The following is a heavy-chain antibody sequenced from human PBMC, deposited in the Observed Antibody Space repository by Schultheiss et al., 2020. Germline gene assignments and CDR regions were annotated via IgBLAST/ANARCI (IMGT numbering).Heavy chain of an antibody. V-gene: IGHV2-70*11. CDR2: IDWDDDK. Sequence: SGPTLVKPTQTLTLTCTFSGFSLSTSGVGVGWIRQPPGKALEWLARIDWDDDKYYSTSLKTRLTISKDTSKNQVVLTMTNMDPVDTATYYCARTNSSIVGAILDYWGQGTLVTGSS. CDR3: ARTNSSIVGAILDY. J-gene: IGHJ4*02. D-gene: IGHD1-26*01. CDR1: GFSLSTSGVG.